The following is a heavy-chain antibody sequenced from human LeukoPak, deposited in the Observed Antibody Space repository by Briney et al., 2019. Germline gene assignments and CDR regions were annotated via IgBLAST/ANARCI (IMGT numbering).Heavy chain of an antibody. D-gene: IGHD3-3*01. V-gene: IGHV4-28*01. J-gene: IGHJ4*02. Sequence: SETLSLTCAVSGYSISSSNLWGWIRQPPGKGLEWIGYISHSGSTYYNASLESRVTMSLDTSKNQFSLKLSSVTAVDTAVYYLARMEWLTQGGGFDYWGQGTLVTVSS. CDR1: GYSISSSNL. CDR3: ARMEWLTQGGGFDY. CDR2: ISHSGST.